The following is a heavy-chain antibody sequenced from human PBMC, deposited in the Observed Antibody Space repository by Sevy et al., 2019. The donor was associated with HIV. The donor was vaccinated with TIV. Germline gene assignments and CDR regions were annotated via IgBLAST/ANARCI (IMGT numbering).Heavy chain of an antibody. V-gene: IGHV3-21*01. Sequence: GGSLRLSCAASGFTFSSYSMNWVRQAPGKGLEWVSSISSSSSYIYYADSVKGRFTISRDNAKNSLYLQMNSLRAEDTAVYYCARVRGSGYFRAAFDIWGQWTMVTVSS. J-gene: IGHJ3*02. D-gene: IGHD3-22*01. CDR1: GFTFSSYS. CDR3: ARVRGSGYFRAAFDI. CDR2: ISSSSSYI.